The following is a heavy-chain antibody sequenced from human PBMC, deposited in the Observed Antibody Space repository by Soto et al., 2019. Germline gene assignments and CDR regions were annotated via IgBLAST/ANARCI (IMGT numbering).Heavy chain of an antibody. CDR1: GYTFTNND. V-gene: IGHV1-8*01. J-gene: IGHJ4*02. CDR3: VRAPLDYYSADYFDN. CDR2: MNPYSGNT. Sequence: GASVKVSCKASGYTFTNNDINWVRQAAGQGPEWMGWMNPYSGNTGYARNFHGRVTMTRDNSITTAYMELSSLRSEDTAVYYCVRAPLDYYSADYFDNWGQGTLVTVSS. D-gene: IGHD2-21*01.